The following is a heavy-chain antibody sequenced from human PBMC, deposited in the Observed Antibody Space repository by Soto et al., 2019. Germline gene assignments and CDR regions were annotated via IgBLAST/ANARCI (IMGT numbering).Heavy chain of an antibody. CDR3: ACIFSGGYGYGFYYYGMDV. J-gene: IGHJ6*02. CDR1: GGSISSSSYY. V-gene: IGHV4-39*01. D-gene: IGHD5-18*01. CDR2: IYYSGST. Sequence: QLQLQESGPGLVKPSETLSLTCTVSGGSISSSSYYWGWIRQPPGKGLGWIGSIYYSGSTYYNPSLKSRVTISVDTSKTQFSLKLSSVTAADTAVYYCACIFSGGYGYGFYYYGMDVWGQGTTVTVSS.